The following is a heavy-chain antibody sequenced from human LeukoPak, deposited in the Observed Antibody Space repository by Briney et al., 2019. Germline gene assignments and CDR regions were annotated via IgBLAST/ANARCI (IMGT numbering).Heavy chain of an antibody. J-gene: IGHJ4*02. V-gene: IGHV3-48*03. Sequence: PGGSLRLSCAASGFTFSSYAMSWVRQAPGKGLEWVSYISSSGSTIYYADSVKGRFTISRDNAENSLYLQMNSLRPEDTAVYYCARFGYNDFDYWGQGTLVTVS. CDR1: GFTFSSYA. D-gene: IGHD5-24*01. CDR3: ARFGYNDFDY. CDR2: ISSSGSTI.